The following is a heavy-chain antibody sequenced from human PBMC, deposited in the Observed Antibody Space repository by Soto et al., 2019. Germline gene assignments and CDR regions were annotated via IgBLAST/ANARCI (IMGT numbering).Heavy chain of an antibody. J-gene: IGHJ6*03. CDR3: ARVGRYYYGSGSYYKYYYYYYMDV. D-gene: IGHD3-10*01. CDR1: GGSFSGYY. V-gene: IGHV4-34*01. Sequence: PSETLSLTCAVYGGSFSGYYWSWIRQPPGKGLEWIGEINHSGSTNYNPSLKSRVTISVDASKNQFSLKLSSVTAADTAVYYCARVGRYYYGSGSYYKYYYYYYMDVWGKGTKVTVSS. CDR2: INHSGST.